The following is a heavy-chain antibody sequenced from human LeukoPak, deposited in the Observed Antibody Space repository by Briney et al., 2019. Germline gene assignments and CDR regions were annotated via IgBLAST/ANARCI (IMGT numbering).Heavy chain of an antibody. CDR3: VSQLGGTTFH. J-gene: IGHJ4*02. CDR1: GVSINTYF. Sequence: SETLSLTCTVSGVSINTYFWSWIRQPPGKGLEWIGYVYYNGITNYNPSLKSRVSISLDTSKNQFSLRLNSVTAAETAVYYCVSQLGGTTFHWGQGTLVTVSS. D-gene: IGHD1/OR15-1a*01. V-gene: IGHV4-59*01. CDR2: VYYNGIT.